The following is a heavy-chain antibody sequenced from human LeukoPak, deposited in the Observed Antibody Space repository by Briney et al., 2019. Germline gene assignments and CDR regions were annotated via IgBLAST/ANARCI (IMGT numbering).Heavy chain of an antibody. CDR1: GFTFSSYA. J-gene: IGHJ4*02. V-gene: IGHV3-23*01. CDR3: AKAPSGPYYYDSSGYYYGPSYFDY. Sequence: PGGSLRLSCAASGFTFSSYAMIWVRQAPGKGLEWVSYISSSGSTIYYADSVKGRFTISRDNSKNTLYLQMNSLRAEDTAVYYCAKAPSGPYYYDSSGYYYGPSYFDYWGQGTLVTVSS. D-gene: IGHD3-22*01. CDR2: ISSSGSTI.